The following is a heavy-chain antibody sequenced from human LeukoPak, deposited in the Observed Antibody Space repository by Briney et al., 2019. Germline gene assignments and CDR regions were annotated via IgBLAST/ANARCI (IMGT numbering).Heavy chain of an antibody. V-gene: IGHV3-7*02. CDR3: AIYYDGVGNYDYFDY. D-gene: IGHD3-22*01. CDR2: IKQDGSEK. J-gene: IGHJ4*02. CDR1: GFTFRNYW. Sequence: PGGSLRLSCAASGFTFRNYWMTWVRQAPGKGLEWVANIKQDGSEKYYVDSVKGRFTISRDNAKNSLYLQMNSLRAEDTAVYSCAIYYDGVGNYDYFDYWGQGTLVTVSS.